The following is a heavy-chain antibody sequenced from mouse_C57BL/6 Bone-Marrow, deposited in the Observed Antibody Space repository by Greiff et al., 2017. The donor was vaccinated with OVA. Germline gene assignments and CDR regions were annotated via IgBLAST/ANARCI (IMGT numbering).Heavy chain of an antibody. CDR3: ASSDDGYWGYFDI. Sequence: VQLQQPGAELVKPGASVKLSCKASGYTFTSYWMHWVKQRPGQGLEWIGMIHPTSGSTNYNEKFKSKATLTVDKSSSTAYMQLSSLTSEDSAVYYCASSDDGYWGYFDIWGRGTTLTVSS. J-gene: IGHJ2*01. D-gene: IGHD2-3*01. CDR2: IHPTSGST. V-gene: IGHV1-64*01. CDR1: GYTFTSYW.